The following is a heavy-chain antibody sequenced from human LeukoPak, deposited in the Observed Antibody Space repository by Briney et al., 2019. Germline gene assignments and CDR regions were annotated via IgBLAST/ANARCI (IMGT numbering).Heavy chain of an antibody. CDR3: AKDTWDSSGYYYDY. V-gene: IGHV3-53*01. Sequence: PGGSLRLSCAASGFIVSNNYMSWVRQAPGKGLEWVSVFYAGGATYYADSVKGRFTISRDNPKNTVYLQMNSLRAEDTAVYYCAKDTWDSSGYYYDYWGQGTLVTVSS. CDR2: FYAGGAT. CDR1: GFIVSNNY. J-gene: IGHJ4*02. D-gene: IGHD3-22*01.